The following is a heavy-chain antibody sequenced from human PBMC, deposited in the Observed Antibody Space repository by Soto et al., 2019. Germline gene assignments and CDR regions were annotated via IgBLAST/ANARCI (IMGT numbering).Heavy chain of an antibody. CDR3: ARGGYYDNSWGKLSHYGLDV. V-gene: IGHV1-18*01. CDR2: ISPYNDYT. Sequence: QVQLAQSANEVKKPGASVRVSCKAAGYTFIRYGIAWVRQAPGQGLEWMGWISPYNDYTVYAQKFQTRVSMTADTSTGTXYXDLRGLKSDDTAVYYCARGGYYDNSWGKLSHYGLDVWGQGTSVSVSS. D-gene: IGHD3-16*01. J-gene: IGHJ6*02. CDR1: GYTFIRYG.